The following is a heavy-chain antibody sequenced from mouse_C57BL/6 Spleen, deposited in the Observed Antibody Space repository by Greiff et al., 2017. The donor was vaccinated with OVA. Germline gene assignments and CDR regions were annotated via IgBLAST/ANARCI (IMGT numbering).Heavy chain of an antibody. V-gene: IGHV1-61*01. D-gene: IGHD2-2*01. Sequence: VQLQQPGAELVRPGSSVKLSCKASGYTFTSYWMDWVKQRPGQGLEWIGNIYPSDSETHYNQKFKDKATLTVDKSSSTAYMQLSSLTSEDSAVYYCATGGMVTTGYAMDYWGQGTSVTVSS. CDR2: IYPSDSET. CDR1: GYTFTSYW. CDR3: ATGGMVTTGYAMDY. J-gene: IGHJ4*01.